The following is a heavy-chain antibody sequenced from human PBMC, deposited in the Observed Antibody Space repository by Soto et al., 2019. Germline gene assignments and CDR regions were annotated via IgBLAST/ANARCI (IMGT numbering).Heavy chain of an antibody. D-gene: IGHD2-2*03. CDR1: GGTFITYA. CDR2: IIPFFGTT. Sequence: QVQLVQSGAELREPGSSVKVSCKASGGTFITYAISWVRQAPGQGLEWIGVIIPFFGTTDYAQKFQGRVTVTADTSTSTVYMELSSLGSEDSVIYYCARNSLFGNCTSNSGPNWFEPWGQGTLVTVSS. CDR3: ARNSLFGNCTSNSGPNWFEP. V-gene: IGHV1-69*06. J-gene: IGHJ5*02.